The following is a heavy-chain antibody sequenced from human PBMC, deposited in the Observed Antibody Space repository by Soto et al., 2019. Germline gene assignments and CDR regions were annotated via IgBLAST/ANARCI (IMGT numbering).Heavy chain of an antibody. V-gene: IGHV4-30-4*08. CDR1: GGSISSGDYY. D-gene: IGHD6-13*01. CDR2: IYYSGST. CDR3: AREHLHQLVLFDY. J-gene: IGHJ4*02. Sequence: SETLSLTCTVSGGSISSGDYYWSWIRQPPGKGLEWIGYIYYSGSTYSNPSLKRRVTISVDTSKNQFSLKLSSVTAADTDVYYCAREHLHQLVLFDYWGQGTLVTVSS.